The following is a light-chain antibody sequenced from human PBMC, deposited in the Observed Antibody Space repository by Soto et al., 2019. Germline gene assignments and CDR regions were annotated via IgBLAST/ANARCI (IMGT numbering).Light chain of an antibody. CDR1: QSVSISY. CDR2: GAC. Sequence: EIVLTQSPGTLSLSPGERATLSCRASQSVSISYLAWYQQKTSQAPRLLIYGACSRATGIPDRFSGSGSGTDFTLTISRLEPEDFAVYYCQQYGSSPITFGQGTRLEIK. V-gene: IGKV3-20*01. J-gene: IGKJ5*01. CDR3: QQYGSSPIT.